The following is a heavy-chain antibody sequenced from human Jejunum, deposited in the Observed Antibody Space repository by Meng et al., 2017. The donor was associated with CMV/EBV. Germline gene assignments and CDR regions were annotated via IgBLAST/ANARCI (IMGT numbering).Heavy chain of an antibody. V-gene: IGHV1-18*01. D-gene: IGHD2/OR15-2a*01. J-gene: IGHJ4*02. CDR3: ARGRGNQPLFDF. Sequence: QAPLGESGGEVNKPVASVKVSCKASGYTFTNYGITWVRQAPGQGLEWMGWISAYNGNTNYAQTLQGRVTMTTDASTSTAYMELGSLRSDDTAVYYCARGRGNQPLFDFWGQGTLVTVSS. CDR1: GYTFTNYG. CDR2: ISAYNGNT.